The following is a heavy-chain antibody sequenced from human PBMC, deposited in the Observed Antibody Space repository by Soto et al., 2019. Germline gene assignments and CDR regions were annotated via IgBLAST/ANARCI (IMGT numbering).Heavy chain of an antibody. D-gene: IGHD2-2*01. V-gene: IGHV1-2*04. Sequence: ASVKVSCAASGYTFTGYYMHWVRQAPGQGLEWMGWINPNSGGTNYAQKFQGWVTMTRDTSISTAYMELSRLRSDDTAVYYCAREDHIVVVPAAGTNWFDPWGQGTLVTVSS. J-gene: IGHJ5*02. CDR3: AREDHIVVVPAAGTNWFDP. CDR1: GYTFTGYY. CDR2: INPNSGGT.